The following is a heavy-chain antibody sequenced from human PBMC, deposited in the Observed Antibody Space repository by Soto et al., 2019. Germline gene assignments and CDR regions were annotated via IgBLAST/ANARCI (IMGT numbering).Heavy chain of an antibody. D-gene: IGHD3-22*01. V-gene: IGHV3-33*01. J-gene: IGHJ4*02. CDR3: ARDREYYDSSGYSPAFDY. CDR1: GFPFSSYD. Sequence: QVQLVESGGGVVQPGRSLRLSCAASGFPFSSYDMHWVRQAPGKGLEWVAIICYDGSKNYYADSVKGRFTISRDNSKNTLYLQLNSLRADDTAVYYCARDREYYDSSGYSPAFDYWGQGTQVTVSS. CDR2: ICYDGSKN.